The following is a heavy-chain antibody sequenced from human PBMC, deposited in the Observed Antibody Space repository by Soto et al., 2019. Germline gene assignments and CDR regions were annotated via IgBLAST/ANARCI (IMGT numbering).Heavy chain of an antibody. CDR2: ISYDGSNK. V-gene: IGHV3-30*18. J-gene: IGHJ6*02. CDR1: GFTFSSYS. CDR3: SKDSAAFYYCSSTSCPGQRYYYGMDV. D-gene: IGHD2-2*01. Sequence: PGGSLRLSCAASGFTFSSYSMHWVRQAPGKGLEWVAVISYDGSNKYYADSVKGRFTISRDNSKNTLYLQMNSLRAEDTAVYYCSKDSAAFYYCSSTSCPGQRYYYGMDVWGHGTTVTASS.